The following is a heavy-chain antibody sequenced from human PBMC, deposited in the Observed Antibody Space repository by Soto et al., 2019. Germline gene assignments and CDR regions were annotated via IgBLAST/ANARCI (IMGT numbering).Heavy chain of an antibody. V-gene: IGHV3-23*01. Sequence: DVQLLESGGTLVQPGGSLRLSCAASGFIFSNYAMYWVRQAPGKGLEWVSHIAGDSGSVDYTDSVKGRFTISRDNSKNTLFLQMNSLRAEDTAVYYCAKDQGGGYCSGGSCYSDYYYGMDVWGQGTTVTVSS. D-gene: IGHD2-15*01. J-gene: IGHJ6*02. CDR2: IAGDSGSV. CDR3: AKDQGGGYCSGGSCYSDYYYGMDV. CDR1: GFIFSNYA.